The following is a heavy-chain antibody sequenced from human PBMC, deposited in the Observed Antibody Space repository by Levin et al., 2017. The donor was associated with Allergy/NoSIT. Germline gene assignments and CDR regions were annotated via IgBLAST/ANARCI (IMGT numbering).Heavy chain of an antibody. CDR2: IYPGDSDA. J-gene: IGHJ4*02. CDR3: VRPGTRDAYNSFDY. D-gene: IGHD5-24*01. Sequence: GESLKISCKGSGYTFAIYWIGWVRQMPGKGLEWMGVIYPGDSDARYSPSFQGQVTISVDKSISPAYLEWSSLKASDTAMYYCVRPGTRDAYNSFDYWGQGTLVTVSS. V-gene: IGHV5-51*01. CDR1: GYTFAIYW.